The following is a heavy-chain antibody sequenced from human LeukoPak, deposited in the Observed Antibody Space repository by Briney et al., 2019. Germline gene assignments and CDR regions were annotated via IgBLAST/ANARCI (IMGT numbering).Heavy chain of an antibody. V-gene: IGHV4-59*01. J-gene: IGHJ5*02. D-gene: IGHD5-12*01. Sequence: SETLSPTCTVSGGSISSYYWSWIRQPPGKGLEWIGYIYYSGSTNYNPSLKSRVTISVDTSKNQFSLKLSSVTAADTAVYYCARETDGGYDGDWFDPWGQGTLVTVSS. CDR3: ARETDGGYDGDWFDP. CDR1: GGSISSYY. CDR2: IYYSGST.